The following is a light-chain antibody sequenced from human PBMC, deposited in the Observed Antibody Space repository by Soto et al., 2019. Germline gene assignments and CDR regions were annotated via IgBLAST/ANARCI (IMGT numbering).Light chain of an antibody. CDR2: GAS. J-gene: IGKJ1*01. Sequence: VLTQSPASLSASPGEGATLSCRASHIVTKDLAWYQQKPGQAPRLLIYGASNRATGIPDRFSGSGSGTDFTLTSSRLEPEDFAVYYCQQYGSSGTFGQGTKVDIK. V-gene: IGKV3-20*01. CDR3: QQYGSSGT. CDR1: HIVTKD.